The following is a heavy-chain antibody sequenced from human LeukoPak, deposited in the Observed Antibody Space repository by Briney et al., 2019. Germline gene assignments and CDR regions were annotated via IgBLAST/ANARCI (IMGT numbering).Heavy chain of an antibody. J-gene: IGHJ4*02. CDR1: GFTFSSYA. CDR2: ISGSGGST. D-gene: IGHD6-13*01. V-gene: IGHV3-23*01. Sequence: GGSLRLSCAASGFTFSSYAMSWVRQAPGKGLEWVSAISGSGGSTYYADSVKGRFTVSRDDSKNTLYLQMNSLRAEDTAVYYCAKDRYSSSWWYFDYWGQGTLVTASS. CDR3: AKDRYSSSWWYFDY.